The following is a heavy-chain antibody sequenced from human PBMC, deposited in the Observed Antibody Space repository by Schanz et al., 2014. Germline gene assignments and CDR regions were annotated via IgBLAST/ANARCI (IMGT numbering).Heavy chain of an antibody. D-gene: IGHD3-16*02. CDR3: ARGHDYFWGSYRRSPWGYFDL. CDR2: IYHSGRT. J-gene: IGHJ2*01. CDR1: GGSISSSNW. V-gene: IGHV4-4*02. Sequence: QVQLQESGPGLVEPSGTLSLTCAVSGGSISSSNWWSWVRQPPGKGLEWIGEIYHSGRTNYNPSLRSRVTISVDKSNNEFSLKLSSVTAADTAVYYCARGHDYFWGSYRRSPWGYFDLWGRGSLVTVSS.